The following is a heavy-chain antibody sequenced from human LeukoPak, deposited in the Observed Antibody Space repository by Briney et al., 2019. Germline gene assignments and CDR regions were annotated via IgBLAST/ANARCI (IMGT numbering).Heavy chain of an antibody. CDR2: IIPIFGTA. V-gene: IGHV1-69*13. CDR3: ARGGPTVTAYYYYYYMDV. CDR1: GGTFSSYA. Sequence: ASVKVSCKASGGTFSSYAISWVRQAPGQGLEWMGGIIPIFGTANYAQKFQGRVTITADESTSTAYMELGSLRSEDTAVYYCARGGPTVTAYYYYYYMDVWGEGTTVTVSS. J-gene: IGHJ6*03. D-gene: IGHD4-17*01.